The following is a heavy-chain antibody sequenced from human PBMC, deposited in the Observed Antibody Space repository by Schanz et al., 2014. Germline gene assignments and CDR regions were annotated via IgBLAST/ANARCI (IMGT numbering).Heavy chain of an antibody. CDR2: IWYDGSNK. V-gene: IGHV3-33*01. CDR1: GFTFSNYG. D-gene: IGHD2-15*01. CDR3: ARVGGYCSGSSCYGAFDY. J-gene: IGHJ4*02. Sequence: QVQLVESGGGVVQPGRSLRLSCAASGFTFSNYGMHWVRQAPGKGLEWVAVIWYDGSNKDYADSVKGRFTISRDNSKNTLYLQMGSLRTEDMAVYYCARVGGYCSGSSCYGAFDYWGQGTLVAVSS.